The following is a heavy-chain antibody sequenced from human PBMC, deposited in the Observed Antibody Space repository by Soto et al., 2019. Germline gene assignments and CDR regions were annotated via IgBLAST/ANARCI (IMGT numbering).Heavy chain of an antibody. D-gene: IGHD2-2*01. CDR1: GFTFSSYG. CDR2: IWYDGSNK. Sequence: LRLSCAASGFTFSSYGMHWVRQAPGKGLEWVAVIWYDGSNKYYADSVKGRFTISRDNSKNTLYLQMNSLRAEDTAVYYCARDEDERYQPRYGMDVWGQGTTVTVSS. CDR3: ARDEDERYQPRYGMDV. V-gene: IGHV3-33*01. J-gene: IGHJ6*02.